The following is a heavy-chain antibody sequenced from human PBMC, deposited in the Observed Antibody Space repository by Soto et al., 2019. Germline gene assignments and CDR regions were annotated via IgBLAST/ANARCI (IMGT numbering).Heavy chain of an antibody. D-gene: IGHD6-13*01. Sequence: GESLKISCAASGFSFSSYWMCWVRQTPGRGLEWVANIQPDGSAKYYLDSVKGRFSISRDNAKNSLHLQMNSLRIEDTAVYYCGRSAAGVDHWGQGTLVTVSS. V-gene: IGHV3-7*05. J-gene: IGHJ4*02. CDR1: GFSFSSYW. CDR3: GRSAAGVDH. CDR2: IQPDGSAK.